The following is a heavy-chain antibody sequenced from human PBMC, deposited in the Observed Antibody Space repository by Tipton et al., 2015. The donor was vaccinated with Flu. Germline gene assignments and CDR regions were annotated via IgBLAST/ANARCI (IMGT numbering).Heavy chain of an antibody. V-gene: IGHV3-48*03. CDR3: ARDRTLYGSDYYGMDV. Sequence: SGFTFSSYEMNWVRQAPGKGLEWVSYISSSGSTIYYADSVKGRFTISRDNAKNSLYLQMNSLRAEDTAVYYCARDRTLYGSDYYGMDVWGQGTTVTVSS. CDR1: GFTFSSYE. D-gene: IGHD4-17*01. CDR2: ISSSGSTI. J-gene: IGHJ6*02.